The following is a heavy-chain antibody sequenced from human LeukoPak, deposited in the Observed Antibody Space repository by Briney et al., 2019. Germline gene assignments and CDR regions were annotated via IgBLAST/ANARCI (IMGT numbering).Heavy chain of an antibody. Sequence: PSETLSLTYTVSGGSIINHYWSWIRQPAGKGLEWIGRIYSSGSANYSPSLKSRVSMSIDTSNNHFSLNLTSVTAADTALYFCARGVRYASGWSTPESWGQGTLVTVSS. D-gene: IGHD6-19*01. J-gene: IGHJ5*02. CDR2: IYSSGSA. CDR1: GGSIINHY. V-gene: IGHV4-4*07. CDR3: ARGVRYASGWSTPES.